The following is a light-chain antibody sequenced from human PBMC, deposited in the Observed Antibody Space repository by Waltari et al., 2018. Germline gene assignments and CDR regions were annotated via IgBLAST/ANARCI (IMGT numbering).Light chain of an antibody. CDR2: EVS. CDR3: CSYGSSSSWV. CDR1: SRDVGSYNL. J-gene: IGLJ3*02. Sequence: QSALTQPASVSGSPGQSITISCSGTSRDVGSYNLVSWYQHHPGKAPKLIIFEVSKRPSGVSNRFSASKSGNTASLTVSGLQAEDEADYYCCSYGSSSSWVFGGGTKLTVL. V-gene: IGLV2-23*02.